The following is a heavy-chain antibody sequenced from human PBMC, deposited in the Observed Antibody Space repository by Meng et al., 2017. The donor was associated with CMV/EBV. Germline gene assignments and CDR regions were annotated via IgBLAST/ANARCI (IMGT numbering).Heavy chain of an antibody. V-gene: IGHV1-2*02. CDR3: ARVDCSSTSCYLRFDP. J-gene: IGHJ5*02. Sequence: ASVKVSCKASGYTFTGYYMHWVRQAPGQGLEWMGWINPNSGGTNYAQKFRGRVTMTRDTSISTAYMELSRLRSDDTAVYYCARVDCSSTSCYLRFDPWGQGTLVTVSS. CDR2: INPNSGGT. CDR1: GYTFTGYY. D-gene: IGHD2-2*01.